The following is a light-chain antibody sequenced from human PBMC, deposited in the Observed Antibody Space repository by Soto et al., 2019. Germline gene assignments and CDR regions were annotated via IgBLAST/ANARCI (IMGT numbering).Light chain of an antibody. V-gene: IGKV1-17*01. J-gene: IGKJ4*01. CDR2: AAS. CDR3: QQYYSFPLT. CDR1: RDVGSD. Sequence: QMTQSPSSLSASVGEKIIITCRASRDVGSDVSWYQQQPGQAPKLLIYAASNLYTGVPSRFSGSRSGTEFTLTISCLQSEDFAPSYCQQYYSFPLTFGGRTKVDI.